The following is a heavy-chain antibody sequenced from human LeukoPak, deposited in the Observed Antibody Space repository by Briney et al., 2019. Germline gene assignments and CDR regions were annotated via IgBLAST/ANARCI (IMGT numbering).Heavy chain of an antibody. V-gene: IGHV3-7*01. J-gene: IGHJ6*03. D-gene: IGHD4/OR15-4a*01. CDR1: GFTPTSYW. CDR3: ARGQGAPLDYYYYMDV. Sequence: RSLCLSCAAYGFTPTSYWMRWVSPAAGRGREWVANIKQVGSEKYCVDSVKGRFTISRDSAKHSLDLQVNSLRVDDTAVYYCARGQGAPLDYYYYMDVWGKGTTVTVSS. CDR2: IKQVGSEK.